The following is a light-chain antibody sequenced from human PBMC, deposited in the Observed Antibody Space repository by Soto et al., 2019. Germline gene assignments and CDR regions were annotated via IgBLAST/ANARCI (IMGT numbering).Light chain of an antibody. Sequence: EIVLTQSPGTLSLSPGERATLSCRASQSVSNNYLAWYQHKPGQAPRLLIYGASSRTTGIPDRFSGSGSATDFTLTISRLEPEDFAVYFCQQSGSSPLTFGGGTKVEIK. J-gene: IGKJ4*01. CDR2: GAS. CDR1: QSVSNNY. V-gene: IGKV3-20*01. CDR3: QQSGSSPLT.